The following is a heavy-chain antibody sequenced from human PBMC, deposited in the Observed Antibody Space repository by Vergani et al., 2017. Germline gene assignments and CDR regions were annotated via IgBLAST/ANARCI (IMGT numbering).Heavy chain of an antibody. Sequence: EVQLVQCGAEVKKPGEPLKISCMGSGYSFTSYWIGWVRQMPGKGLGWRGIIHPGDSDTSYSPSIQGQVTIAADTAISTAYLQWSSLKASDTAMYYCARLEWDTAMALDYWGQGTLVTVSS. CDR3: ARLEWDTAMALDY. J-gene: IGHJ4*02. V-gene: IGHV5-51*01. CDR1: GYSFTSYW. CDR2: IHPGDSDT. D-gene: IGHD5-18*01.